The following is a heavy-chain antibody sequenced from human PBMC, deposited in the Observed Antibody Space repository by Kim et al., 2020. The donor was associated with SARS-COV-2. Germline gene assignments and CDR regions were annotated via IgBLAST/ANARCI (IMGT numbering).Heavy chain of an antibody. CDR3: ARVKGPIVGATSDDAFDI. CDR2: TYYRSKWYN. V-gene: IGHV6-1*01. J-gene: IGHJ3*02. CDR1: GDSVSSNSAA. D-gene: IGHD1-26*01. Sequence: SQTLSLTCAISGDSVSSNSAAWNWIRQSPSRGLEWLGRTYYRSKWYNDYAVSVKSRITINPDTSKNQFSLQLNSVTPEDTAVYYCARVKGPIVGATSDDAFDIWGQGTMVTVSS.